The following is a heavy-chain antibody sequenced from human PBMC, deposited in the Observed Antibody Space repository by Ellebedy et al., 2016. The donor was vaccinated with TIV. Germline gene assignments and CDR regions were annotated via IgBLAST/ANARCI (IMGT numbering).Heavy chain of an antibody. CDR2: FRGIPYGGTT. D-gene: IGHD6-25*01. CDR3: ARSGRMDV. J-gene: IGHJ6*02. Sequence: PGGSLRLSCTASGFTLRDYGVSWVRQAPGKGLEWVGFFRGIPYGGTTEYAASVKVRFTISRDDAKGIAYLQMNSLKNADTDVYYCARSGRMDVWGQGTTVAVSS. V-gene: IGHV3-49*04. CDR1: GFTLRDYG.